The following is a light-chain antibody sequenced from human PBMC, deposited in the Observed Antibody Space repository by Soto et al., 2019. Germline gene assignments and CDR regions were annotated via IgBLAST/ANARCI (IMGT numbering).Light chain of an antibody. Sequence: IQMTQYPSSIYASIGDSVRLTCRASQTITRYLNWYQQKPGKAPKLLIYKASTLKSGVPSRFSGSRSGTDFTLTISSLQPEDFATYYCQQSYSRVTFGQGTKV. CDR1: QTITRY. J-gene: IGKJ1*01. CDR2: KAS. V-gene: IGKV1-39*01. CDR3: QQSYSRVT.